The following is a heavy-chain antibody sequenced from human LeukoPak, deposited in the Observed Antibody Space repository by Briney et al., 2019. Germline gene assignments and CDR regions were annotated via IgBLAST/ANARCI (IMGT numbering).Heavy chain of an antibody. V-gene: IGHV4-39*07. CDR1: GGSISSSSYY. CDR3: ARRVIVGATNDAFGI. Sequence: SETLSLTCTVSGGSISSSSYYWGWIRQPPGKGLEWIGSIYYSGSTYYNPSLKSRVTISVDTSKNQFSLKLSSVTAADTAVYYCARRVIVGATNDAFGIWGQGTMVTVSS. CDR2: IYYSGST. J-gene: IGHJ3*02. D-gene: IGHD1-26*01.